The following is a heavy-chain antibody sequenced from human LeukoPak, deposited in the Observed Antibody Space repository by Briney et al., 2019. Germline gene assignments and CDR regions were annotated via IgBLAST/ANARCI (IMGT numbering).Heavy chain of an antibody. J-gene: IGHJ4*02. Sequence: KPSETLSLTCTVSGGSISSYYWSWIRQQPGKGLEWIGYIYYSGSTNYNPSLKSRVTISVDTSKNQFSLKLSSVTAADTAVYYCARWGPNYGGTFDYWGQGTLVTVSS. V-gene: IGHV4-59*01. CDR1: GGSISSYY. CDR2: IYYSGST. CDR3: ARWGPNYGGTFDY. D-gene: IGHD4-23*01.